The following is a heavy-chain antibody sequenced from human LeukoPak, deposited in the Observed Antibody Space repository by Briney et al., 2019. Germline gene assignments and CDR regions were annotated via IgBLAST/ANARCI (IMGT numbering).Heavy chain of an antibody. V-gene: IGHV4-39*01. J-gene: IGHJ4*02. CDR2: IYYSGST. CDR1: GDSISTSRYS. CDR3: ARHPIVGATRPLYYFDY. Sequence: PSETLSLTCTVSGDSISTSRYSWGWIRQPPGKGLEWIGNIYYSGSTYYNPSLKSRVTISVDPSTNRFSLQLTSVTAADTAVYYCARHPIVGATRPLYYFDYWGQGNLVTVSS. D-gene: IGHD1-26*01.